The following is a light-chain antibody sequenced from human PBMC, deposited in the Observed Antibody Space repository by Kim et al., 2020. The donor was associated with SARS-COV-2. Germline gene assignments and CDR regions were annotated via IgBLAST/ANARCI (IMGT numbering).Light chain of an antibody. V-gene: IGLV1-40*01. J-gene: IGLJ2*01. Sequence: QRVTNSCTGSSSNIGAGYDVHWYQQLPGTAPKLLLYGNSNRPSGVPDRFSGSKSGTSASLAITGLQAEDEADYYCQSYDSSLSVVVFGGGTQLTVL. CDR2: GNS. CDR1: SSNIGAGYD. CDR3: QSYDSSLSVVV.